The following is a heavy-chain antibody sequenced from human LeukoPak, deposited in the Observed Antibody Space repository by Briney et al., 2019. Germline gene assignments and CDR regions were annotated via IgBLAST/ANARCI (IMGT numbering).Heavy chain of an antibody. D-gene: IGHD4-17*01. CDR2: IYYSGST. CDR1: GGSISSGDYY. CDR3: ARDRHYGDYDYYYYGMDV. Sequence: SQTLSLTCTVSGGSISSGDYYWSWIRQPPGKGLEWIGHIYYSGSTYYNPSLKSRVTISVDTSKNQFSLKLSSVTAADTAVYYCARDRHYGDYDYYYYGMDVWGQGTTVTVSS. V-gene: IGHV4-30-4*01. J-gene: IGHJ6*02.